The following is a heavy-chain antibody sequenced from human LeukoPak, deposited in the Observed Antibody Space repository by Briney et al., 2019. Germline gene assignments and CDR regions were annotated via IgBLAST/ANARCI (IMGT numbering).Heavy chain of an antibody. CDR2: INGNDYRT. V-gene: IGHV3-23*01. J-gene: IGHJ4*02. D-gene: IGHD6-19*01. Sequence: TGGSLRLSCAASGFTFRSFAMSWVRQAPGKGLEWVSSINGNDYRTFYADSVKGRFTISRDNSKNTLYLQINSLRAEDTAVYFCAKGSAVADIYFDYWGQGTLVTVSS. CDR3: AKGSAVADIYFDY. CDR1: GFTFRSFA.